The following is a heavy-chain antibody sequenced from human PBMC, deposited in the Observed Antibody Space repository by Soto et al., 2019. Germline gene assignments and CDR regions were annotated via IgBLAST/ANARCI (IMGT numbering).Heavy chain of an antibody. CDR3: ATARDVAAPATVETDYYYGMDD. CDR1: GGNFRSQRSR. Sequence: QVQLVQSGAEVKKPGSSVKVSCKASGGNFRSQRSRISWVRQAPGQGLAWMGRAVPVLGVANSAQKSQGRVAINADKFTSTVYMEVGSLRSEGTALYYSATARDVAAPATVETDYYYGMDDWGQGTTVTVSS. V-gene: IGHV1-69*02. J-gene: IGHJ6*02. CDR2: AVPVLGVA. D-gene: IGHD6-13*01.